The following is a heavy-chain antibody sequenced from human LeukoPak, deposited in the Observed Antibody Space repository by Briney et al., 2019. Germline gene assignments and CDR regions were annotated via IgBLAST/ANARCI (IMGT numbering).Heavy chain of an antibody. CDR2: IIPIFGTA. CDR3: ARVHIVVVPAAGVWFDP. J-gene: IGHJ5*02. V-gene: IGHV1-69*05. Sequence: ASVKVSCKASGGTFSSYANSWVRRAPGQGLEWMGGIIPIFGTANYAQKFQGRVTITTDESTSTAYMELSSLRSEDTAVYYCARVHIVVVPAAGVWFDPWGQGTLVTVSS. CDR1: GGTFSSYA. D-gene: IGHD2-2*01.